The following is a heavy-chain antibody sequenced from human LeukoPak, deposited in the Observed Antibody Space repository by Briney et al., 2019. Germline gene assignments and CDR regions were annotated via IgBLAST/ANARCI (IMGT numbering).Heavy chain of an antibody. CDR2: INPNSGGT. CDR1: GSTFTGYY. Sequence: ASVKVSCKASGSTFTGYYMHWVRQAPGQGLEWMGWINPNSGGTNYAQKFQGRVTMTRDTSISTAYMELSRLRSDDTAVYYCARARPAAISFYTYWGRGTLVTVSS. J-gene: IGHJ4*02. V-gene: IGHV1-2*02. D-gene: IGHD2-2*01. CDR3: ARARPAAISFYTY.